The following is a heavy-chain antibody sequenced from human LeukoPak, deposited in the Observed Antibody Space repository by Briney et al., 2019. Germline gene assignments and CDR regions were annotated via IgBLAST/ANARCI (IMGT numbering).Heavy chain of an antibody. D-gene: IGHD6-19*01. V-gene: IGHV3-30-3*01. CDR2: ISYDGSNK. J-gene: IGHJ4*02. CDR1: GFTFSSYA. CDR3: AKAKGSGLKYYFDY. Sequence: GRSLRLSCAASGFTFSSYAMHWVRQAPGKGLEWVAVISYDGSNKYYADSVKGRFTISRDNSKNTLYLQMNSLRAEDTAVYYCAKAKGSGLKYYFDYWGQGTLVTVSS.